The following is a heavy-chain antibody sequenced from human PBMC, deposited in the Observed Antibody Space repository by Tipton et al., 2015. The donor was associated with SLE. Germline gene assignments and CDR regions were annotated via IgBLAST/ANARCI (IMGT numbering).Heavy chain of an antibody. CDR3: ARVRYSTTWSDV. D-gene: IGHD2-2*01. V-gene: IGHV4-39*07. Sequence: GLVKPSETLSLTCTVSGDFISSNTYYWGWIRQPPGKGLEWIGSIHYGGSTYNNPSLKSRITMSVDASKNQLSLKLSSVTAADTAVYFCARVRYSTTWSDVWGQGALVTVSS. CDR2: IHYGGST. J-gene: IGHJ5*02. CDR1: GDFISSNTYY.